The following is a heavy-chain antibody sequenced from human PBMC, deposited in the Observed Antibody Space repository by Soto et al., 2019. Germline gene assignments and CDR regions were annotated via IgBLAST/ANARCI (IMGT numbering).Heavy chain of an antibody. D-gene: IGHD1-26*01. CDR1: GFTFSNAW. J-gene: IGHJ4*02. Sequence: GGTLRLSCAASGFTFSNAWMNWVRKAPGKGLEWVANIKPDGSEKYHVDSVQDRFTISRDNASNSLNLQMTNLRVEDTAVYYWARDRYLHRGRGTLVTGSS. CDR3: ARDRYLH. V-gene: IGHV3-7*01. CDR2: IKPDGSEK.